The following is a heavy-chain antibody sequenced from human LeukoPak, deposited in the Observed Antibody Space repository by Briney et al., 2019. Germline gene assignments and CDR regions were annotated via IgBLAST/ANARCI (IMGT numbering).Heavy chain of an antibody. CDR3: ASADGYKIDY. CDR1: GDSISGSSYY. D-gene: IGHD5-24*01. J-gene: IGHJ4*02. Sequence: SETLSLTCTVSGDSISGSSYYWGWIRQPPGKGLEWIGNIYYGGSTYYSPSLKSRVSIPVDTSKNQVSLKLSSVTAADTAVYYCASADGYKIDYWGQGTLVTVSS. V-gene: IGHV4-39*01. CDR2: IYYGGST.